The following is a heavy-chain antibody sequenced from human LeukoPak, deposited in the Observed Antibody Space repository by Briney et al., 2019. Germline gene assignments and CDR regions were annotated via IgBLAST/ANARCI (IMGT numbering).Heavy chain of an antibody. CDR1: GYTFTSYD. CDR3: ARGAPGSSCSGVSCPYFDY. D-gene: IGHD2-15*01. CDR2: VNSNSGHT. Sequence: VASVKVSCKASGYTFTSYDINWVRQATGQGLEWMGWVNSNSGHTGFAQKFQGRVSMTSNTSISTAYMEVRSLRSEDTAVYYCARGAPGSSCSGVSCPYFDYWGQGTLVSVSS. V-gene: IGHV1-8*01. J-gene: IGHJ4*02.